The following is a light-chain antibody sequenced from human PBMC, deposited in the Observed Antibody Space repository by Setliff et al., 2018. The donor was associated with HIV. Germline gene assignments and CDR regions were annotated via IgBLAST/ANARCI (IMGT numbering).Light chain of an antibody. CDR2: DVS. J-gene: IGLJ1*01. CDR1: SSDVGGYDF. Sequence: ALTQPASVSGSPGQSITISCIGTSSDVGGYDFVSWYQQRPDKAPKLIIFDVSERPSGVSHRFSGSKSGNTASLTISGLQTEDEGDYFCASYRSPAAYVFGIGTKVTVL. CDR3: ASYRSPAAYV. V-gene: IGLV2-14*03.